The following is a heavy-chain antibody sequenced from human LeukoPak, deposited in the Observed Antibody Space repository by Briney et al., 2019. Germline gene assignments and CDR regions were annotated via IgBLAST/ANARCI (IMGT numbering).Heavy chain of an antibody. CDR1: GGSFSGYY. D-gene: IGHD5-24*01. CDR3: ARFRDGYNYYYFDY. J-gene: IGHJ4*02. CDR2: INHSGST. V-gene: IGHV4-34*01. Sequence: SETLSLTCAVYGGSFSGYYWSWIRQPPGKGLEWIGEINHSGSTNYNPSLKSRVTISVDTSKNQFSLKLSSVTAADTAVYYCARFRDGYNYYYFDYWGQGTLVTVSS.